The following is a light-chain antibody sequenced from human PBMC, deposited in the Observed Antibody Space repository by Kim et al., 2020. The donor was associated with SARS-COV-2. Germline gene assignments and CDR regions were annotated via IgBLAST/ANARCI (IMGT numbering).Light chain of an antibody. J-gene: IGKJ4*01. CDR2: GAS. CDR3: QQNNNWPAT. Sequence: EIVMTQSPATLSVSPGERATLSCRASQSVSSNLAWYQQKPGQAPRLLIYGASTRATGIPARFSGSGSGTEFTLTISSLQSEDFAVYYCQQNNNWPATFGGGTKVDIK. CDR1: QSVSSN. V-gene: IGKV3-15*01.